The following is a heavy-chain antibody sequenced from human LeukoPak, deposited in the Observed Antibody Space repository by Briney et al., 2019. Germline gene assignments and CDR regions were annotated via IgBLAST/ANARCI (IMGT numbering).Heavy chain of an antibody. Sequence: PGGSLRLSCAASGFTFSSYSMNWVRQAPGKGLEWVSYISSSSSTIYYADSVKGRFTISRDNAKNSLYLQMNSLRAEDTAVYYCARASGYDFWALDYWGQGTLVTVSS. J-gene: IGHJ4*02. D-gene: IGHD5-12*01. V-gene: IGHV3-48*04. CDR3: ARASGYDFWALDY. CDR1: GFTFSSYS. CDR2: ISSSSSTI.